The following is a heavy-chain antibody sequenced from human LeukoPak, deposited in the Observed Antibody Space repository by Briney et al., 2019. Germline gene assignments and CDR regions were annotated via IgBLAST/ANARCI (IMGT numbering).Heavy chain of an antibody. D-gene: IGHD6-19*01. Sequence: ASVKVSCKASGYTFTSYAVHWVRQAPGQRLEWMGWINAGNGNTKYSQRFQGRVTITRDTSASTAYMELSSLRSEDTAVYYCARSNSGWDAFDVWGQGTMVTVSS. CDR2: INAGNGNT. CDR1: GYTFTSYA. J-gene: IGHJ3*01. CDR3: ARSNSGWDAFDV. V-gene: IGHV1-3*01.